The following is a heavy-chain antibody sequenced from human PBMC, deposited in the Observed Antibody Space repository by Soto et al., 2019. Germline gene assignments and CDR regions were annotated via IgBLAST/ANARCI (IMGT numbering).Heavy chain of an antibody. J-gene: IGHJ4*02. CDR3: ARGPGFWSGYYRSRAREFDY. V-gene: IGHV4-34*01. CDR2: INHSGST. CDR1: GFG. D-gene: IGHD3-3*01. Sequence: GFGCRRIIKTKGKGLEWIGEINHSGSTNYNPSLKSRVTISVDTSKNQSSLKLSSVTAADTAVYYCARGPGFWSGYYRSRAREFDYWGQGTLVTVSS.